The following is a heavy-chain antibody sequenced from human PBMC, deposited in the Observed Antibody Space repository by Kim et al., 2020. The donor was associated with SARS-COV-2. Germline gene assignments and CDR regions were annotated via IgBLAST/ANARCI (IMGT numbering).Heavy chain of an antibody. D-gene: IGHD1-26*01. Sequence: YADSVKGRFTISRDNAKNSLYLQMNSLRAEDTAVYYCARDPIVGATTSDYWGQGTLVTVSS. CDR3: ARDPIVGATTSDY. J-gene: IGHJ4*02. V-gene: IGHV3-21*01.